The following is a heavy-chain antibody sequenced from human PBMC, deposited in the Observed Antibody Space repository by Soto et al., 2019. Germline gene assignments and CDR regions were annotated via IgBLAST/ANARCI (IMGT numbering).Heavy chain of an antibody. CDR2: IYYSGST. V-gene: IGHV4-39*01. D-gene: IGHD6-19*01. J-gene: IGHJ4*02. CDR3: ARHDSSGWYPRYYFDY. Sequence: SETLSLTCTVSGGSISSSSYYWGWIRQPPGKGLEWIGSIYYSGSTYYNPSLKSRVTISVDTSKNQFSLKLSSVTAADRAVYYCARHDSSGWYPRYYFDYWGQGTLVTVSS. CDR1: GGSISSSSYY.